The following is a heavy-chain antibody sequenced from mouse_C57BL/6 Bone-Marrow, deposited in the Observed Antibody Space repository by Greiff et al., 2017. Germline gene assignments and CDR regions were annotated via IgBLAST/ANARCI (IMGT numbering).Heavy chain of an antibody. V-gene: IGHV5-6*01. CDR2: ISSGGSYT. CDR1: GFTFSSYG. Sequence: EVKLMESGGDLVKPGGSLKLSCAASGFTFSSYGMSWVRQTPDKRLEWVATISSGGSYTYYPDSVKGRFTISRDNTKNTLYLQMSSLKSEDTAMYYCARERGYNYGSSYRGDYFDYWGQGTTLTVSS. CDR3: ARERGYNYGSSYRGDYFDY. J-gene: IGHJ2*01. D-gene: IGHD1-1*01.